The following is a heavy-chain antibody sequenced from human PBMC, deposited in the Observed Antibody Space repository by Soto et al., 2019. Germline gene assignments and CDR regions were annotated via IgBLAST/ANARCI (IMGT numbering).Heavy chain of an antibody. CDR2: ISSSGTSI. D-gene: IGHD6-13*01. V-gene: IGHV3-48*03. J-gene: IGHJ3*02. CDR1: GFTFSSHE. Sequence: EVQLVESGGDLVQPGGSLRLSCAASGFTFSSHEMGWVRQAPGKGLEWVSYISSSGTSIYYTASVKGRCTSSRDNARNSLYLQMNSLRVEDTAVYYCGRYSSTWYVAFYIWGQGKMVTVSS. CDR3: GRYSSTWYVAFYI.